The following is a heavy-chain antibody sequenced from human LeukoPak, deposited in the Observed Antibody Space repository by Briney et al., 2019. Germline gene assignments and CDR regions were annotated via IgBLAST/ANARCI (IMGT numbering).Heavy chain of an antibody. V-gene: IGHV4-39*01. Sequence: SETLSLTCTVSGGSISSSAHFWGWIRQPPGKGLEWIGTIYHSGTTYYNPSLKSRVTISVDTFRNQFSLRLNSVTAADTAVYSCARQTTGSYQWTFDYWGQGTLVTVSS. CDR2: IYHSGTT. CDR1: GGSISSSAHF. CDR3: ARQTTGSYQWTFDY. D-gene: IGHD3-10*01. J-gene: IGHJ4*02.